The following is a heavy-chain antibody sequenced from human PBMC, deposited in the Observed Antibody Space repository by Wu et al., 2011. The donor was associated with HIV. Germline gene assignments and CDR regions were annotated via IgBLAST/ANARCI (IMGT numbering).Heavy chain of an antibody. Sequence: VQLVQSGAEVKKPGSSVKVSCQASGGTFKTYAISWVRQAPGQGLEWMGGIIPLLGTPNYAQKFQDRVTITTDESTNTAYMELSSLRWEDTAIFYCTRLSYYGDSGYYYFDDWGQGTLVTVSS. CDR1: GGTFKTYA. CDR3: TRLSYYGDSGYYYFDD. D-gene: IGHD3-22*01. J-gene: IGHJ4*02. V-gene: IGHV1-69*05. CDR2: IIPLLGTP.